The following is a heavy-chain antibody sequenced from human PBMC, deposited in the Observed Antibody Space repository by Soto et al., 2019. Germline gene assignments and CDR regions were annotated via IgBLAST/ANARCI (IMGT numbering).Heavy chain of an antibody. CDR2: INPNSGGT. Sequence: ASVKVSCKASGYTFTGYYMHWVRQAPGQGLEWMGWINPNSGGTNYAQKFQGWVTMTRDTSISTAYMELSRLRSDDTAAYYCARGSHSGYEGEWFDPWGQGTLVTVSS. D-gene: IGHD5-12*01. V-gene: IGHV1-2*04. J-gene: IGHJ5*02. CDR3: ARGSHSGYEGEWFDP. CDR1: GYTFTGYY.